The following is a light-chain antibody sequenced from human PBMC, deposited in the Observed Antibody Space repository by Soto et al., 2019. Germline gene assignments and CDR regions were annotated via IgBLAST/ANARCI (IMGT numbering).Light chain of an antibody. Sequence: PGKRATLSCRASQSVSSSYLAWYQQKPGQAPRLLIYGASGRATGIPDRFSGSVSGTDFTLTISRLEPEDFAVYYCQQYGSSPPVTFGQGTRLEIK. CDR3: QQYGSSPPVT. J-gene: IGKJ5*01. CDR2: GAS. CDR1: QSVSSSY. V-gene: IGKV3-20*01.